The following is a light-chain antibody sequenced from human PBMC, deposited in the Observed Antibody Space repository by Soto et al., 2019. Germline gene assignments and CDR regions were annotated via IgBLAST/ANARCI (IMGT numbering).Light chain of an antibody. CDR3: QQYGSSPWT. J-gene: IGKJ1*01. Sequence: EVALTQSPGTLSLSPGARATLSCRASQSIANNYLTWYQQKPGQAPRVLIYDASTGATGIPDRFSGSGSGTDFTLTISRLEPEDFAVYYCQQYGSSPWTFGQGTKVDI. CDR2: DAS. V-gene: IGKV3-20*01. CDR1: QSIANNY.